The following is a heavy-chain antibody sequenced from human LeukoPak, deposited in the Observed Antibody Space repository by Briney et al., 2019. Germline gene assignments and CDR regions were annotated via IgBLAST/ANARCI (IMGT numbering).Heavy chain of an antibody. CDR2: ISGSGGST. D-gene: IGHD3-16*01. V-gene: IGHV3-23*01. Sequence: PGGSLRLSCAASGFTFSSYAMSWVRQAPGKGLEWVSAISGSGGSTYYADSVKGRFTISRDNSKNTLYLQMNSLRAEGTAVYYCAGMGYYYYYYYMDVWGKGTTVTVSS. CDR1: GFTFSSYA. CDR3: AGMGYYYYYYYMDV. J-gene: IGHJ6*03.